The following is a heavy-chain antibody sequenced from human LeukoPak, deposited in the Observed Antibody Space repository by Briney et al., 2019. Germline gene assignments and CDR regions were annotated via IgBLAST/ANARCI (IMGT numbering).Heavy chain of an antibody. J-gene: IGHJ4*02. V-gene: IGHV4-59*01. Sequence: PSETLSLTCTDSGGSISSYYWNWIRQPPGKGLEWIGYIYYSGSTNYNPSLKSRVTISVDTSKNQFSLNLSSVTAADTAVYYCVRSRSGSSSWSFDYWGQGTLVTVSS. CDR2: IYYSGST. CDR3: VRSRSGSSSWSFDY. D-gene: IGHD6-13*01. CDR1: GGSISSYY.